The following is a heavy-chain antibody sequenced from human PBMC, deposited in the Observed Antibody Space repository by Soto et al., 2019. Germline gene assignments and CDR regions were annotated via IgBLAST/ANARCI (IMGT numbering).Heavy chain of an antibody. CDR1: GFTFSPYA. D-gene: IGHD3-22*01. V-gene: IGHV3-48*01. CDR2: IGSNSNHR. J-gene: IGHJ6*02. Sequence: EVQLVESGGGLVQPGGSLRLSCAASGFTFSPYAMDWVRQAPGKGLEWISYIGSNSNHRYYADSVRGRFTVSRDDAKNELYLPMSSLSAGDTTVYPGDSSLGAWQVYPGRGDVLGQGTTVPVSS. CDR3: DSSLGAWQVYPGRGDV.